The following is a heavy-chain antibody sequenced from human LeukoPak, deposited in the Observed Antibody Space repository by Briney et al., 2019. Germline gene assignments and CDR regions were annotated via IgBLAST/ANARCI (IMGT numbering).Heavy chain of an antibody. Sequence: SVKVSCKASGGTFSSYAISWVRQAPGQGLEWMGGIIPIFGTANYAQKFQGRVTITADESTSTAYMELSSLRSEDTAVYYCARLHSDIVVVPAAKYNWFDPWAREPWSPSPQ. CDR2: IIPIFGTA. CDR3: ARLHSDIVVVPAAKYNWFDP. J-gene: IGHJ5*02. CDR1: GGTFSSYA. V-gene: IGHV1-69*13. D-gene: IGHD2-2*01.